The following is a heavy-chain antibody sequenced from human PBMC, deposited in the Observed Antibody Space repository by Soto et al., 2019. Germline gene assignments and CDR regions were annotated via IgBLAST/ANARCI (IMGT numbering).Heavy chain of an antibody. CDR1: GYSFTYYW. D-gene: IGHD4-17*01. CDR3: ARRDNRLAYVHYIYYGEAV. J-gene: IGHJ6*04. CDR2: IDPDDSYT. V-gene: IGHV5-10-1*01. Sequence: PVGSLKISCKGSGYSFTYYWISWVRQMPGKGLEWMGRIDPDDSYTNYSPSFQGHVSISADKSNSTVYLQWSSLQASDSAIYYGARRDNRLAYVHYIYYGEAVRSTGCAVTVSS.